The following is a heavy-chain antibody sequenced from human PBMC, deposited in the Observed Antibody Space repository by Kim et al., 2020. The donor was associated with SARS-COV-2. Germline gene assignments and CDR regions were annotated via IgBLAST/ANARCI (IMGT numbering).Heavy chain of an antibody. Sequence: GGSLRLSCAASGFTFTTYGMNWVRQAPGKGLEWVSSITTGIGYSYYADSVKGRFTISRDNPKNSVFLQMNSLRGEDTAVYYCARGKFFDLWGRGTLVTVSS. CDR2: ITTGIGYS. CDR1: GFTFTTYG. CDR3: ARGKFFDL. V-gene: IGHV3-21*06. J-gene: IGHJ2*01.